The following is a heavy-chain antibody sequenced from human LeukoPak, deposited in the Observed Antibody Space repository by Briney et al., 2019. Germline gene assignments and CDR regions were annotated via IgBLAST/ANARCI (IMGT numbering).Heavy chain of an antibody. Sequence: SQTLSLTCAVSGGSISSGDYSWSWIRQPPGSGLEWIGYIWHSGHTNYNPSLRSRVTISLGRSNTQFSLKLSSVTAADTAVYYCARDLVTVTKGFDIWGQGTMVTVSS. CDR3: ARDLVTVTKGFDI. D-gene: IGHD4-17*01. V-gene: IGHV4-30-2*01. CDR2: IWHSGHT. J-gene: IGHJ3*02. CDR1: GGSISSGDYS.